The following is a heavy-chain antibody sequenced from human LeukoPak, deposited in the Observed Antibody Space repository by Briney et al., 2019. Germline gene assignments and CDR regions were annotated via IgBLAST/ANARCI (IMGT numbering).Heavy chain of an antibody. D-gene: IGHD3-10*01. J-gene: IGHJ5*02. CDR3: ARGILWFGELLNWFDP. CDR1: GDSVSSNSAA. CDR2: TYYRSKWYN. Sequence: SQTLSLTCAISGDSVSSNSAAWNWIRQSPSRGLEWLGRTYYRSKWYNDYAVSVKSRITINPDTSKNQFSLQLNSVTPEDTAVYYCARGILWFGELLNWFDPWGQGTLVTVSS. V-gene: IGHV6-1*01.